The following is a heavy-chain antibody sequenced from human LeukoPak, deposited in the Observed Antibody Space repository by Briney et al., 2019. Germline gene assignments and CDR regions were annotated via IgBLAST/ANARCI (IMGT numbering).Heavy chain of an antibody. CDR2: ISSSGTTI. D-gene: IGHD3-10*01. CDR1: GFTFNTYS. V-gene: IGHV3-48*01. J-gene: IGHJ4*02. Sequence: GGSLRLSCAASGFTFNTYSMNWVRQAPGKGLEWVSYISSSGTTIYYADSVKGRFTISRDNAKNSLYLQMNSLRAEDTAVYYRARAGGSGSYAGVDYYFDFWGQGTLVTVSS. CDR3: ARAGGSGSYAGVDYYFDF.